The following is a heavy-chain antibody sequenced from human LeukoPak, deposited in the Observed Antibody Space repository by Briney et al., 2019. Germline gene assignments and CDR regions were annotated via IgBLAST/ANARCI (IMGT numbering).Heavy chain of an antibody. CDR1: GFTFSSYS. J-gene: IGHJ4*02. CDR2: ISSSSSYI. CDR3: ASESYYDILTGYSYYFDY. D-gene: IGHD3-9*01. Sequence: GGSLRLSCAASGFTFSSYSMNWVRQAPGKGLEWVSSISSSSSYIYYADSVKGRFTISRDNAKNTLYLQMNSLRAEDTAVYYCASESYYDILTGYSYYFDYWGQGTLVTVSS. V-gene: IGHV3-21*01.